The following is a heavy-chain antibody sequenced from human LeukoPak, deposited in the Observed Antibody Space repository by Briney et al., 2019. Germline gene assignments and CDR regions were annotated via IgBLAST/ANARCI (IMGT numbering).Heavy chain of an antibody. V-gene: IGHV1-18*01. CDR1: GYTFTSYG. Sequence: GASVKVSCKASGYTFTSYGISWVRQAPGQGLEWMGWISAYNGNTNYAQKLQGRVTMTTDTSTSTAYMELRSLRSDDTAVYYCARDRPYLGYCSSTSCYWASYYYYGMDVWGQGATVTVSS. CDR3: ARDRPYLGYCSSTSCYWASYYYYGMDV. D-gene: IGHD2-2*01. CDR2: ISAYNGNT. J-gene: IGHJ6*02.